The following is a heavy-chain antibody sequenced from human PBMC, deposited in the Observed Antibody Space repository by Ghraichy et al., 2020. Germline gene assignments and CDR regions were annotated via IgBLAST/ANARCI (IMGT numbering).Heavy chain of an antibody. V-gene: IGHV3-9*01. D-gene: IGHD3-10*01. Sequence: GGSLRLSCAASGFTFDDYAMHWVRQAPGKGLEWVSGISWNSGSIGYADSVKGRFTISRDNAKNSLYLQMNSLRAEDTALYYCASYGSGDAFDIWGQGTMVTVSS. J-gene: IGHJ3*02. CDR2: ISWNSGSI. CDR3: ASYGSGDAFDI. CDR1: GFTFDDYA.